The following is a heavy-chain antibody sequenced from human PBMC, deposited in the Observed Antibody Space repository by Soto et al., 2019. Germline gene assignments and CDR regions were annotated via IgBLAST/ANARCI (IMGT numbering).Heavy chain of an antibody. V-gene: IGHV4-59*08. CDR3: ARQGFGPLHGLVDV. J-gene: IGHJ6*02. Sequence: QVQLQESGPGLVKPSETMSLSCTGSGGSISSYYWSWFRQSPGKRREWIGYVQHSWGSSCTPSLQSRVAISLDTSKSQFPPQVTSVTAPDPAVYYCARQGFGPLHGLVDVWGQGTTVTVSS. CDR2: VQHSWGS. CDR1: GGSISSYY. D-gene: IGHD3-10*01.